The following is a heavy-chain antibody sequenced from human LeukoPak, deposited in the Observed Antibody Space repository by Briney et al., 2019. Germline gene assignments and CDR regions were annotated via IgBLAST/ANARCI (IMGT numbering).Heavy chain of an antibody. Sequence: GESLKISCKGSGFILTTSWIGWVRQMPGKGLEWMAILCPGGSDTRYSPSFQGQVTLSADRSVSTAYRPWRSLKASDSAMYYCARGRGYSHRTDFDYWGQGTLVTVSS. CDR2: LCPGGSDT. D-gene: IGHD5-18*01. V-gene: IGHV5-51*01. J-gene: IGHJ4*02. CDR3: ARGRGYSHRTDFDY. CDR1: GFILTTSW.